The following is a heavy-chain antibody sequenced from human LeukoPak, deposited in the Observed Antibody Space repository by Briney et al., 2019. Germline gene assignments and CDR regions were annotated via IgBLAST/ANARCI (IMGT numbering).Heavy chain of an antibody. CDR3: AREDTAMAQNY. CDR1: GFTFSSYW. Sequence: GGSLRLSWAASGFTFSSYWMSWVRQAPGKGLEWVANIKQDGSEKYYVDSVKGRFTISRDNAKNSLYLQMNSLRAEDTAVYYCAREDTAMAQNYWGQGTLVTVSS. CDR2: IKQDGSEK. V-gene: IGHV3-7*01. J-gene: IGHJ4*02. D-gene: IGHD5-18*01.